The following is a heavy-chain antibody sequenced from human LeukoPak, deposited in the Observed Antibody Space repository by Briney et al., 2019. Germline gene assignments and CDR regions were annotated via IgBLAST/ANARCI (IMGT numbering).Heavy chain of an antibody. V-gene: IGHV1-69*13. CDR3: ATYGSGSYYSAIAY. CDR1: AGTFSSYA. Sequence: ASVKVSCKASAGTFSSYAISWVRQAPGQGLGWMGGIIPIFGTANYAQKFQRIVTITADESTSTAYMKLSSLRSEDTAVYYCATYGSGSYYSAIAYWGQGTLVTVSS. J-gene: IGHJ4*02. D-gene: IGHD3-10*01. CDR2: IIPIFGTA.